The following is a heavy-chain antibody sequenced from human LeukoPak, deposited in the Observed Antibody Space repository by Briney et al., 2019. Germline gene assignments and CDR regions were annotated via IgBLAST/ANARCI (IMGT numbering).Heavy chain of an antibody. Sequence: SETLSLTCTVSGGSVSSGSYYWSWIRQPPGKGLEWIGYIYDSGSTNYNPSLKSRVIISVDTSKNQFSLKLSSVTAADTAVYYCARDKRWLELWAFDIWGQGTMVTVSS. CDR2: IYDSGST. CDR1: GGSVSSGSYY. CDR3: ARDKRWLELWAFDI. V-gene: IGHV4-61*01. J-gene: IGHJ3*02. D-gene: IGHD5-24*01.